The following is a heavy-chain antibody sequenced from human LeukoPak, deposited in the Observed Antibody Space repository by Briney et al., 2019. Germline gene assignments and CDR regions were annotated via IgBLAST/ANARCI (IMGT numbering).Heavy chain of an antibody. Sequence: SGGSLRLSCAASGFTVSHNYMSWVRQAPGKGLEWVSATRSSGGTYYADSVKGRFTISRDTSKNTLYLQINSLSVEDTAVYYCIVFGDSNHWGQGTLVTVSS. J-gene: IGHJ5*02. CDR3: IVFGDSNH. D-gene: IGHD4-17*01. CDR2: TRSSGGT. CDR1: GFTVSHNY. V-gene: IGHV3-53*01.